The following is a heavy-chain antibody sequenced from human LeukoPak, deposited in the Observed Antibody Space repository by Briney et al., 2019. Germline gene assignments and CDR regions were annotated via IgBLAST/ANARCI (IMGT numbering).Heavy chain of an antibody. D-gene: IGHD6-19*01. CDR1: GFTVSSNY. CDR3: AKDRIAVVGDAFDI. V-gene: IGHV3-30*18. Sequence: PGGSLRLSCAASGFTVSSNYMSWVRQAPGKGLEWVVVISYDGSKKYYADSVKGRFRISRDNSKNTLYLEMNSLRAEDTAVYYCAKDRIAVVGDAFDIWGQGTMVTVSS. CDR2: ISYDGSKK. J-gene: IGHJ3*02.